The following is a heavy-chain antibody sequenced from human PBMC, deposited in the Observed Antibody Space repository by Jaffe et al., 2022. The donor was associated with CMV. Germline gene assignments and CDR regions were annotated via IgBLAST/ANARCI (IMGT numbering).Heavy chain of an antibody. J-gene: IGHJ3*02. CDR2: IIPIFGTA. V-gene: IGHV1-69*01. CDR1: GGTFSSYA. CDR3: ARDPTPIVVVVAATHHAFDI. Sequence: QVQLVQSGAEVKKPGSSVKVSCKASGGTFSSYAISWVRQAPGQGLEWMGGIIPIFGTANYAQKFQGRVTITADESTSTAYMELSSLRSEDTAVYYCARDPTPIVVVVAATHHAFDIWGQGTMVTVSS. D-gene: IGHD2-15*01.